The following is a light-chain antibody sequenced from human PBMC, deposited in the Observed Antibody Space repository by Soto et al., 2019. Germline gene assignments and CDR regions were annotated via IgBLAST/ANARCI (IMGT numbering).Light chain of an antibody. CDR3: SSDAGSRWV. J-gene: IGLJ3*02. CDR2: DVD. Sequence: QSALTQPASVSGSPGQSITISCSGTTSDVGIYNLVSWYQQHPGKAPKLVIYDVDRRPSGVSNRFSGSRSGNTASLTISGLQAEDEADYYCSSDAGSRWVFGGGTKLTVL. V-gene: IGLV2-23*02. CDR1: TSDVGIYNL.